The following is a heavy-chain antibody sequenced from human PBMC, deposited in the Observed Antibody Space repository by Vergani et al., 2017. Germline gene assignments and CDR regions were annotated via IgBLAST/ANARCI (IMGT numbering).Heavy chain of an antibody. CDR1: AHSISSGSYY. V-gene: IGHV4-39*01. CDR2: IYYSGLT. D-gene: IGHD6-19*01. J-gene: IGHJ4*02. CDR3: ARQRPGSGWSPGDFDD. Sequence: QLQLQQSGPGLVKPSETLFLTCTFSAHSISSGSYYWGWIRQPPGKSLEWIGSIYYSGLTYYNPSLKSRVAISVDTSKNQFSLKVTSVTAADTAVYFCARQRPGSGWSPGDFDDWGQGILVTVSS.